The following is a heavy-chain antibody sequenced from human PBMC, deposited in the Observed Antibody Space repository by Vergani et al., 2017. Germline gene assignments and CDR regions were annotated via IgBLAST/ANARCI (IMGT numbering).Heavy chain of an antibody. CDR3: ARANWNDGDFDY. V-gene: IGHV3-21*01. D-gene: IGHD1-20*01. J-gene: IGHJ4*02. CDR2: ISRRSSYT. Sequence: EVQLVESGGGLVKPGGSLRLSCAASGFTFSSYSMNWVRQAPGKGLGWVSSISRRSSYTYYADSVQGRFTISRDNAKNSLYLQMNRLRAEDTAVYYCARANWNDGDFDYWGQGTLVTVSS. CDR1: GFTFSSYS.